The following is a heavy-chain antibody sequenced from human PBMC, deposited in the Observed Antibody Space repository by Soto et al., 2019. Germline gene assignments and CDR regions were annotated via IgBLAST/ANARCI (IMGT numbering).Heavy chain of an antibody. Sequence: HKFQGRVTMTTDTSTSTAYMELRSLRSDDTAVYYCARGGGYDSLDFWGQGTLVTVS. CDR3: ARGGGYDSLDF. D-gene: IGHD5-12*01. V-gene: IGHV1-18*01. J-gene: IGHJ4*02.